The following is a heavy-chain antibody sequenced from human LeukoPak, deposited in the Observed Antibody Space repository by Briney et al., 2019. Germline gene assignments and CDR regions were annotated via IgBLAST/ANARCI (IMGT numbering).Heavy chain of an antibody. CDR3: AIDLCSSTSCQYNWFDP. Sequence: PSQTLSLTCTVSGGSISSGGYYWSWIRQPPGKGLEWIGYIYHSGSTYYNPSLKSRVTISVDRSKNQFSLKLSSVTAADTAVYYCAIDLCSSTSCQYNWFDPWGQGTLVTVSS. J-gene: IGHJ5*02. V-gene: IGHV4-30-2*01. CDR1: GGSISSGGYY. CDR2: IYHSGST. D-gene: IGHD2-2*01.